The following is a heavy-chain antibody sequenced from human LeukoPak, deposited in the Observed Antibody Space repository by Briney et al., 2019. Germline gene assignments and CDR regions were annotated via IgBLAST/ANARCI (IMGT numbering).Heavy chain of an antibody. V-gene: IGHV4-39*01. CDR2: IYHSGST. CDR3: ARHKVVVRGYNWFDP. J-gene: IGHJ5*02. Sequence: PSETLSPTCTVSGGSISSSSYYWGWIRQPPGKGLEWIGSIYHSGSTYYNPSLKSRVTISVDTSKNQFSLKLSSVTAADTAVYYCARHKVVVRGYNWFDPWGQGTLVTVSS. CDR1: GGSISSSSYY. D-gene: IGHD3-10*01.